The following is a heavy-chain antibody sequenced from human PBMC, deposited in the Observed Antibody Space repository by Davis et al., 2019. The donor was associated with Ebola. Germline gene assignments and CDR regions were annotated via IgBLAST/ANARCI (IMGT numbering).Heavy chain of an antibody. D-gene: IGHD1-14*01. V-gene: IGHV3-53*01. J-gene: IGHJ6*03. CDR2: IYSAGST. Sequence: GESLKISCAASGFTVSGKFMSWVRQPPGKGLEWVSSIYSAGSTYYADSVKGRFTISRDNGKNTLYLQMNSLRAEDTALYYCTRDGRPEVYYYYTDVWGKGTAVTVSS. CDR3: TRDGRPEVYYYYTDV. CDR1: GFTVSGKF.